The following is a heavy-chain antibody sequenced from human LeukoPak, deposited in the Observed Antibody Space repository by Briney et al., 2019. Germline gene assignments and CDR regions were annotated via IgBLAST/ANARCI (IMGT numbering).Heavy chain of an antibody. CDR2: MDPDGGGGT. D-gene: IGHD3-3*01. Sequence: ASVKVSCKASGYTFTGYYMHWVRQAPGQGLEWMGWMDPDGGGGTNYAQMFQGRITMTRDTSINTAYMEVSSLRSDDTAIYYCARVSGRSGPFEYWGQGTLVTVSS. CDR3: ARVSGRSGPFEY. J-gene: IGHJ4*02. CDR1: GYTFTGYY. V-gene: IGHV1-2*02.